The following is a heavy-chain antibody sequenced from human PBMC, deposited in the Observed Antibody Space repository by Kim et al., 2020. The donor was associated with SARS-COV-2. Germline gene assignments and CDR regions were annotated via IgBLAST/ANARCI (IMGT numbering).Heavy chain of an antibody. CDR1: GFTFSSYA. Sequence: GGSLRLSCAASGFTFSSYAMHWVRQAPGKGLEWVAVISYDGSNKYYADSVKGRFTISRDNSKNTLYLQMNSLRAEDTAVYYCARDAARIVVVINYFDYWGQGTLVTVSS. V-gene: IGHV3-30*04. J-gene: IGHJ4*02. CDR3: ARDAARIVVVINYFDY. CDR2: ISYDGSNK. D-gene: IGHD3-22*01.